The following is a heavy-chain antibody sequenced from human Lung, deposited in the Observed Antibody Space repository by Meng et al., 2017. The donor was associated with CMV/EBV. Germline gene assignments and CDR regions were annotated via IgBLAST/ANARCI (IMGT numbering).Heavy chain of an antibody. V-gene: IGHV3-30*02. D-gene: IGHD2-2*01. Sequence: GGSLRLXCAASGFTFSSYGMHWVRQAPGKGLEWVAFIRYDGSNKYYADSVKGRFTISRDNSKNTLYLQMNSLRAEDTAVYYCAKDFCSSTSCYRSYYYYHGMDVWGQGTTVTVSS. CDR2: IRYDGSNK. CDR1: GFTFSSYG. J-gene: IGHJ6*01. CDR3: AKDFCSSTSCYRSYYYYHGMDV.